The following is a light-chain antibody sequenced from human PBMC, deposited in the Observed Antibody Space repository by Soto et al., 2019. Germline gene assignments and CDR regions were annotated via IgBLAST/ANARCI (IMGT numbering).Light chain of an antibody. CDR1: QSVSSY. V-gene: IGKV3-11*01. CDR2: DAS. CDR3: QQRSNWPPA. J-gene: IGKJ5*01. Sequence: EIVMTQSPGSQSVSRGERATLSSRSSQSVSSYLAWYQQTAGQPPRLLISDASHRATGPPARFSGSGSGTDFPLTISSLEPEDFAVYYCQQRSNWPPAFGQGTRLEIK.